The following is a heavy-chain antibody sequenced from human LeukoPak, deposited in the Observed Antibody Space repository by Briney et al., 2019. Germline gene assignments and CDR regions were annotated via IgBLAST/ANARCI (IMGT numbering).Heavy chain of an antibody. V-gene: IGHV3-23*01. D-gene: IGHD3-10*01. CDR1: GFTFSDHY. CDR2: ISASGGTT. CDR3: AKIGSMVQGIITD. Sequence: GGSLRLSCVASGFTFSDHYMDWVRQAPGKGLEWVSAISASGGTTYYADSVKGRITISRDNSKNTLYLQMNSLRAEDTAVYYCAKIGSMVQGIITDWGQGTLVTVSS. J-gene: IGHJ4*02.